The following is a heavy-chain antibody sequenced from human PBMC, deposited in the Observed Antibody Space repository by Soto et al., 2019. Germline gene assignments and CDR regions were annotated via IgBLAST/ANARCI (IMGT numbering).Heavy chain of an antibody. V-gene: IGHV3-66*01. Sequence: EVQLVESGGGVVQPGGSLRLSCAASGFTVSSNYINWVRQAPGKGLEWVSVIYSGGTTYYADSVRGRFTISRDNSKNTMYLQMNSLRAEDTAVYYCARNSRYDTPMVYWGQGTLVTVSS. CDR1: GFTVSSNY. D-gene: IGHD5-18*01. CDR2: IYSGGTT. CDR3: ARNSRYDTPMVY. J-gene: IGHJ4*02.